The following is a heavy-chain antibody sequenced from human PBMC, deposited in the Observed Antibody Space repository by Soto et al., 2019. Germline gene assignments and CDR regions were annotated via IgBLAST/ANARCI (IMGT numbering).Heavy chain of an antibody. V-gene: IGHV3-30-3*01. J-gene: IGHJ4*02. D-gene: IGHD6-19*01. CDR1: GFTFSSYA. CDR3: ARGSSEQWLVGPFDY. Sequence: GGSLRLSCAASGFTFSSYAMHWVRQAPGKGLEWVAVISYDGSNKYYADSVKGRFTISRDNSKNTLYLQMNSLRAEDTAVYYCARGSSEQWLVGPFDYWGQGTLVTSPQ. CDR2: ISYDGSNK.